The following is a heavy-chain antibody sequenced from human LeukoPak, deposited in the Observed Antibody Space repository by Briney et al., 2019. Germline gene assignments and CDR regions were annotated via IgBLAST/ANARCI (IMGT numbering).Heavy chain of an antibody. J-gene: IGHJ4*02. CDR3: ARGRINTYYDILTGYFFY. CDR2: INHSGST. Sequence: SETLSLTCAVYGGSFSGYYWSWIRQPPGKGLEWIGEINHSGSTNYNPSLKSQVTISVDTSKNQFSLKLSSVTAADTAVYYCARGRINTYYDILTGYFFYRGQGTLVTVSS. V-gene: IGHV4-34*01. D-gene: IGHD3-9*01. CDR1: GGSFSGYY.